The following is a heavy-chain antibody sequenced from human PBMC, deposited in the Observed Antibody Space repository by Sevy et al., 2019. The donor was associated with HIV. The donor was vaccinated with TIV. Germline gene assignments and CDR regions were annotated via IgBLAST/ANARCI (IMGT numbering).Heavy chain of an antibody. CDR3: ARDGAGEFDI. J-gene: IGHJ3*02. D-gene: IGHD3-10*01. CDR2: INTDGSST. V-gene: IGHV3-74*01. CDR1: GFTFSNYW. Sequence: GGFLRLSCAASGFTFSNYWMNWVRQAPGKGLVWVSHINTDGSSTRYADSVKGRFTISRDNAENMLYLQMNSLRAEDTAVYYCARDGAGEFDIWGQGTMVTVSS.